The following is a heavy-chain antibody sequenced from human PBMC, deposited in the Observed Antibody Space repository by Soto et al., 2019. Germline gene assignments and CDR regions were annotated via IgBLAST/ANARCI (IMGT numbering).Heavy chain of an antibody. D-gene: IGHD2-2*01. CDR2: IKQDGSEK. V-gene: IGHV3-7*01. CDR1: GFTFSSYG. Sequence: GGSLRLSCAASGFTFSSYGMSWVHQAPGKGLEWVANIKQDGSEKYYVDSVKGRLTISRDNAKNSLYLQMNSLRAEDTAVYYCARDHCSSTSCYRWDAFDIWGQGTMVTVSS. J-gene: IGHJ3*02. CDR3: ARDHCSSTSCYRWDAFDI.